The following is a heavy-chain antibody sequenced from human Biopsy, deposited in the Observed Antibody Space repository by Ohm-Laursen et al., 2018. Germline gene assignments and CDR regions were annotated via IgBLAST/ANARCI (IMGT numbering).Heavy chain of an antibody. CDR1: GFTFTSYA. CDR3: AKCMTGGSNYYFHH. J-gene: IGHJ4*02. D-gene: IGHD2-8*01. V-gene: IGHV3-30*18. Sequence: SLRLSCAASGFTFTSYAMHWVRQAPGKGLEWVAVISCDGSGEYYADSLQGRFIISRDNPKNTLYLQMNSLRGEDTAVYYCAKCMTGGSNYYFHHCGQGTLVTVSS. CDR2: ISCDGSGE.